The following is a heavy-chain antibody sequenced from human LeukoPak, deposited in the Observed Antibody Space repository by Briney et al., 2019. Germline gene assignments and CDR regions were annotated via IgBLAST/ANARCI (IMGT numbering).Heavy chain of an antibody. V-gene: IGHV1-18*01. CDR1: GYTFTSYG. J-gene: IGHJ4*02. D-gene: IGHD3-10*01. Sequence: ASVKVSCKASGYTFTSYGISWVRQAPGQGLEWMGWISAYNGNTNYAQKFQGRVTITADESTSTAYMELSSLRSEDTAVYYCARTSSGGCLDYWGQGTLVTVSS. CDR2: ISAYNGNT. CDR3: ARTSSGGCLDY.